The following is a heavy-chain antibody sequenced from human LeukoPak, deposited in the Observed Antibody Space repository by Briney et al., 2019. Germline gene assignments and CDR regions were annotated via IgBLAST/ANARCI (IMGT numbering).Heavy chain of an antibody. Sequence: GRSLRLSCAAPGFTFNIYGMHWVRQAPGKGPEWVAVIWYDGNKKRYADSVKGRFTISRDNAKNSMYLQMNSLRAEDTAVYYCARELAGHDYYYGMDVWGQGTTVTVSS. J-gene: IGHJ6*02. D-gene: IGHD6-19*01. CDR2: IWYDGNKK. V-gene: IGHV3-33*01. CDR3: ARELAGHDYYYGMDV. CDR1: GFTFNIYG.